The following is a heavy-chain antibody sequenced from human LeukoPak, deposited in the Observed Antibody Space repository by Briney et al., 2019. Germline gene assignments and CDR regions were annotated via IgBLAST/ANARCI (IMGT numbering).Heavy chain of an antibody. D-gene: IGHD3-10*02. CDR3: AKGYYYVSCCAFDV. J-gene: IGHJ3*01. V-gene: IGHV3-23*01. CDR1: GFTFSSYA. CDR2: ISRSDAST. Sequence: PGGSLRLSCVASGFTFSSYAMSWVRQAPGKGLEWVSAISRSDASTYYADSVRGRFTISRDNPKNTLYLQMNSLRAEDTAVYYCAKGYYYVSCCAFDVWGQGTMVTVSS.